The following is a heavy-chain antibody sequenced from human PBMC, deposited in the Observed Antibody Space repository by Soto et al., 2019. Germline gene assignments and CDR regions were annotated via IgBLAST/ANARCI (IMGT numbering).Heavy chain of an antibody. CDR2: ISAYNGNT. V-gene: IGHV1-18*01. CDR1: GYTFTSYG. D-gene: IGHD1-26*01. Sequence: QVQLVQSGAEVKKPGASVKVSCKASGYTFTSYGISWVRQAPGQGLEWMGWISAYNGNTNYAQKPQGRVTMTADTPTSTDYMELKSLRSDDTAGYYCARDRGSYALDYRAQGALVTVSS. CDR3: ARDRGSYALDY. J-gene: IGHJ4*02.